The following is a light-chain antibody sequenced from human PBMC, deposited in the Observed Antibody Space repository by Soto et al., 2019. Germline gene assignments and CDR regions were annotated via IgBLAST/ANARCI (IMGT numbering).Light chain of an antibody. J-gene: IGKJ2*01. Sequence: DIQMTQSPSSLSASVGDRVTITCQASQDISNYLNWYQQKPGKAPKLLIYDASNLETGVPSRFSGRGSETDFTFTISSLQPEDIATYYCQQYANLPPYTFGQGTKLEIK. CDR3: QQYANLPPYT. V-gene: IGKV1-33*01. CDR2: DAS. CDR1: QDISNY.